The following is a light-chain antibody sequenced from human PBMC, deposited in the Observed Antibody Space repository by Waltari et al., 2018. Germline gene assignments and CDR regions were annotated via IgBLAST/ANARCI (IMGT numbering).Light chain of an antibody. Sequence: DIRLTQSPSHLSASVGDRVTIPCRASQDVQNYLNWYQQKPGKAPKLLIYAGSSLQSGVPSRFSGSGFGTDFTLTITSLQPEDFGSYYCQQSYSPPPITFGQGTRLEIK. CDR2: AGS. V-gene: IGKV1-39*01. J-gene: IGKJ5*01. CDR1: QDVQNY. CDR3: QQSYSPPPIT.